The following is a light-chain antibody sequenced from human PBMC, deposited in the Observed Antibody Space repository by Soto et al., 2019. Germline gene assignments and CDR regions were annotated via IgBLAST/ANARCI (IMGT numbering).Light chain of an antibody. Sequence: EIVMTQFPATLSVSPGERVTLSCRASQSVVTNLAWYQHKPGQAPRLLIHGASTRATGFPDRFSGSGSGTDFTLIITNLQSEDFALYYCQQYNRWPLTFGQGTKVEV. J-gene: IGKJ1*01. V-gene: IGKV3-15*01. CDR3: QQYNRWPLT. CDR1: QSVVTN. CDR2: GAS.